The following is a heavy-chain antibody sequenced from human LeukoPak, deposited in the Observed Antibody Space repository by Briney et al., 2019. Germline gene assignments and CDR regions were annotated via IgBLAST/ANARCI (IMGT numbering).Heavy chain of an antibody. CDR3: ARAAAAGTHGWFDP. Sequence: SETLSLTCTVSGGSISSGGYYWSWIRQPPGKGLEWIGYIYHSGSTYYNPSLKSRVTISVDRSKNQFSLKLSSVTAADTAVYYCARAAAAGTHGWFDPWGQGTLVTVSS. CDR2: IYHSGST. V-gene: IGHV4-30-2*01. J-gene: IGHJ5*02. D-gene: IGHD6-13*01. CDR1: GGSISSGGYY.